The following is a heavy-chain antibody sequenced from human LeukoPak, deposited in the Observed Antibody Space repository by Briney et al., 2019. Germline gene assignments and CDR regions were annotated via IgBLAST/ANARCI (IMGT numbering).Heavy chain of an antibody. Sequence: SETLSLTCTVSGGSISSYYWSWIRQPPGKGLEWIGYIYYSGSTNYNPSLKSRVTISVDTSKNQFSLKLSSVTAADTAVYYCATSYSSGWYPGNFDYWGQGTLVTVS. CDR3: ATSYSSGWYPGNFDY. D-gene: IGHD6-19*01. J-gene: IGHJ4*02. CDR1: GGSISSYY. V-gene: IGHV4-59*01. CDR2: IYYSGST.